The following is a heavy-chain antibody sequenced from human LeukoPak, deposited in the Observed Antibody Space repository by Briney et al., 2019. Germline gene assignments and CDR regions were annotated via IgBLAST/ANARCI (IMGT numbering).Heavy chain of an antibody. J-gene: IGHJ4*02. CDR3: ARENSGSYREFDY. CDR2: ISYIGST. D-gene: IGHD1-26*01. Sequence: SETLSLTCAVSAASFSSHYWTWIRQSPGKGLEWIGYISYIGSTNYNPSLKSRVSMSVDTSKNQFSLKLSSVTAADTAVFYCARENSGSYREFDYWGQGTLVTVSS. CDR1: AASFSSHY. V-gene: IGHV4-59*11.